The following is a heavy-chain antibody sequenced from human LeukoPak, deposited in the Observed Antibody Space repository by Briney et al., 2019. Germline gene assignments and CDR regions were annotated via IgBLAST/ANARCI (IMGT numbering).Heavy chain of an antibody. J-gene: IGHJ4*02. CDR2: INHSGST. Sequence: NSSETLSLTCAVYGGSFSGYYWSWIRQPPGKGLEWIGEINHSGSTNYNPSLKSRVTISVDTSKNQFSLKLSSVTAADTAVYYYARVPYYRRGFDYWGQGTLVTVSS. V-gene: IGHV4-34*01. CDR1: GGSFSGYY. D-gene: IGHD3-10*01. CDR3: ARVPYYRRGFDY.